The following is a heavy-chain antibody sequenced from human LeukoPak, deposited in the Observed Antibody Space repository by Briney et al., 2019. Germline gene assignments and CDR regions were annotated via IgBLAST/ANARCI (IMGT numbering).Heavy chain of an antibody. CDR2: ITSGITT. D-gene: IGHD6-19*01. CDR3: AKDLASGWTYYYYGMDV. J-gene: IGHJ6*02. CDR1: GFAFSSYA. V-gene: IGHV3-23*01. Sequence: GGSLRLSCAASGFAFSSYAMTWVRQAPGKGLEWVSVITSGITTFYADSVRGRFTISRDNSKNTLYLQMNSLRAEDTAVYYCAKDLASGWTYYYYGMDVWGRGTTVIVSS.